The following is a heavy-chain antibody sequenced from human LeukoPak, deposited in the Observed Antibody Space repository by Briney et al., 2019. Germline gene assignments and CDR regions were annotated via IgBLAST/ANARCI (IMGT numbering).Heavy chain of an antibody. V-gene: IGHV3-21*01. D-gene: IGHD2-2*01. Sequence: PRGSLRLSCAASGFTFSSYSMNWVRQAPGKGLEWVSSIRSSSSYIYYADSVKGRFTISRDNAKNSLSLQMNSLRAEGTAVYYCARSARYCSSTSCSSIDYWGQGTLVTVSS. CDR2: IRSSSSYI. J-gene: IGHJ4*02. CDR3: ARSARYCSSTSCSSIDY. CDR1: GFTFSSYS.